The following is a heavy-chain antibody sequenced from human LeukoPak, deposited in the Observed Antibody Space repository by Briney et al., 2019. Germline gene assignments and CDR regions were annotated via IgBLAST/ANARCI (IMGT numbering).Heavy chain of an antibody. CDR1: GGSFSSYY. D-gene: IGHD4-17*01. Sequence: SATLSLTCAVYGGSFSSYYWSWIRQPPGKGLEWIGEIKHTGGTNYNPSLRSRVTISLDTSKNQFSLRLSSVTAADTAVYYCAPIFGDYSDFDSWGQGTLVTVSS. CDR2: IKHTGGT. J-gene: IGHJ4*01. CDR3: APIFGDYSDFDS. V-gene: IGHV4-34*01.